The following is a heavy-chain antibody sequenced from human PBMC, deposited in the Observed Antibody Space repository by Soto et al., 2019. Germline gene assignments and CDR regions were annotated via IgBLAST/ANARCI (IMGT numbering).Heavy chain of an antibody. CDR3: AREEGPTPGRSDY. J-gene: IGHJ4*02. V-gene: IGHV1-8*01. Sequence: ASVKVSCKASGYTFTSYDITWVRQATGQGLEWMGWMNPNSGNTGYAQKFQGRVTMTRNTSISTAYMELSSLRSEDTAVYYCAREEGPTPGRSDYWGQGTLVTVSS. CDR1: GYTFTSYD. CDR2: MNPNSGNT.